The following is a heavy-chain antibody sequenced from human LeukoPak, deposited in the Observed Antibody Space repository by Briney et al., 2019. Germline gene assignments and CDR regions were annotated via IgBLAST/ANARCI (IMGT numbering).Heavy chain of an antibody. D-gene: IGHD6-13*01. CDR2: ISAYNGNT. CDR3: ARVQQLVQYGWFDP. CDR1: GYTFTSYG. V-gene: IGHV1-18*01. Sequence: ASVKVSCKASGYTFTSYGISWVRQAPGQGLEWMGWISAYNGNTNYAQKLQGRVTMTTDTSTSTAYMELRSLRSDDTAVYYCARVQQLVQYGWFDPWGQGTPVTVSS. J-gene: IGHJ5*02.